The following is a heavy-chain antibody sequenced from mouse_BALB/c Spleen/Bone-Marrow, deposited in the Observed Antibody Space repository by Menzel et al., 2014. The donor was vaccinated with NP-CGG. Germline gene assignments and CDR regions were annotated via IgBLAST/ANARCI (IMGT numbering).Heavy chain of an antibody. V-gene: IGHV1-53*01. CDR1: GYTFTSYY. CDR3: TRYDGYFTLFAY. D-gene: IGHD2-3*01. J-gene: IGHJ3*01. Sequence: VHLQQSGAELVKPGASVKLSCKASGYTFTSYYLYWVKQRPGQGLEWIGEINPSNGDTNFNEKFKSKASLTVDISSNTTYMQLSSLTSEDSAVYYCTRYDGYFTLFAYWGQGTLVTVSA. CDR2: INPSNGDT.